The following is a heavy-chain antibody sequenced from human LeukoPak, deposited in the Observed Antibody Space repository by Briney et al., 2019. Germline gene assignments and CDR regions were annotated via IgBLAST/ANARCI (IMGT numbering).Heavy chain of an antibody. Sequence: ASVKVSCKASGYTFTSYGISWVRQALGQGLEWMGWISANNGNKNYAQKLQGRVTMTTATSTSTAYRELRSLRSDDTAVYYCARAVLLWFGEPGPWGQGTLVTVSS. V-gene: IGHV1-18*04. CDR1: GYTFTSYG. CDR2: ISANNGNK. CDR3: ARAVLLWFGEPGP. D-gene: IGHD3-10*01. J-gene: IGHJ5*02.